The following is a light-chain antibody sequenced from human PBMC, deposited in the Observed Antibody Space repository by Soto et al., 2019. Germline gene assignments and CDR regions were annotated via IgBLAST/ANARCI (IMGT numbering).Light chain of an antibody. J-gene: IGKJ5*01. Sequence: DLVMTQSPLSLPVTPGEPASISCRSSQSLLQSNGYNHLDWYLQKPGQSPQLLIYLGSNRAPGVPDRFSGSGSGTDFTLKISRVEAEDVGVYHCLQTLQPPFTFGQGTRLETK. V-gene: IGKV2-28*01. CDR1: QSLLQSNGYNH. CDR2: LGS. CDR3: LQTLQPPFT.